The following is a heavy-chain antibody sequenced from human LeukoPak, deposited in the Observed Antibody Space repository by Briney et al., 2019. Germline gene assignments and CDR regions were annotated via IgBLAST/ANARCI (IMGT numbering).Heavy chain of an antibody. V-gene: IGHV3-23*01. Sequence: GGSLRLSCTASGFTFSNYAMSWVRQALGKGLEWVSAISGSGGNTYYADSVKGRCTITRDNSSNILYQQMNSLKNGDTAVYYCAKRPRMAAAGTNFDYLGQGTQLVVSS. D-gene: IGHD6-13*01. J-gene: IGHJ4*02. CDR2: ISGSGGNT. CDR1: GFTFSNYA. CDR3: AKRPRMAAAGTNFDY.